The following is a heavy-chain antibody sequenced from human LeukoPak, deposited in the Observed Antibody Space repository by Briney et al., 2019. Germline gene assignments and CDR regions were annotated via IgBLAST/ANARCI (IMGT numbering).Heavy chain of an antibody. CDR3: ARPSGSVTIFGVVDYFDY. CDR2: IAYDGSNE. CDR1: GSTFTNYG. Sequence: GRSLRLSCVVSGSTFTNYGMHWVRQAPGKGLDWVASIAYDGSNENYAESVKGRFTISRDNSKNTLYMQLNSLRAEDTAVYYCARPSGSVTIFGVVDYFDYWGQGSLVTVSS. J-gene: IGHJ4*02. V-gene: IGHV3-30*04. D-gene: IGHD3-3*01.